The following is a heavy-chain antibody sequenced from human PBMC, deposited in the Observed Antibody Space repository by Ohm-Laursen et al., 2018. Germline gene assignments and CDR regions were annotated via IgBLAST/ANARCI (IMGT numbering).Heavy chain of an antibody. J-gene: IGHJ5*01. CDR3: AKGTAYQLLSHNWVDS. CDR2: INSDGSDT. Sequence: SLRLSCAASGFTFSSYWMHWVRQAPGKGLVWVSRINSDGSDTRYADSVKGRFTISRDNAKNTLYLQMNSLRAEDTAVFYCAKGTAYQLLSHNWVDSWGQGTLVTVSS. CDR1: GFTFSSYW. D-gene: IGHD2-2*01. V-gene: IGHV3-74*01.